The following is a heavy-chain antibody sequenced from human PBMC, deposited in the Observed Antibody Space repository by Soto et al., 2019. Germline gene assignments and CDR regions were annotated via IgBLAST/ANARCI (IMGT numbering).Heavy chain of an antibody. J-gene: IGHJ4*02. CDR1: GGSITSSGYY. CDR3: ARGGGSTKVDY. D-gene: IGHD2-2*01. V-gene: IGHV4-31*03. Sequence: QVQLQESGPGLVKPSQTLSLTCTVSGGSITSSGYYWGGIRQHPGEGLEWIGFTSNSGSTSYNTSTKSRVTISVNTSSHQFSLNLKSVTAAYTAVYYGARGGGSTKVDYWGQGTLVTVSP. CDR2: TSNSGST.